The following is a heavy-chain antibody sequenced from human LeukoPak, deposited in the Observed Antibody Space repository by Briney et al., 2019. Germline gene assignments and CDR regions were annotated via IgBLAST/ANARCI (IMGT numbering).Heavy chain of an antibody. J-gene: IGHJ4*02. CDR3: ATDLTTFGGVIFDY. CDR1: GYTLTELS. CDR2: FDPEDGET. D-gene: IGHD3-16*01. V-gene: IGHV1-24*01. Sequence: ASVTVSCKVSGYTLTELSMHWVRQAPGKGLEWMGGFDPEDGETIYAQKFQGRVTMTEDTSTDTAYMELSSLRSEDTAVYYCATDLTTFGGVIFDYWGQGTLVTVSS.